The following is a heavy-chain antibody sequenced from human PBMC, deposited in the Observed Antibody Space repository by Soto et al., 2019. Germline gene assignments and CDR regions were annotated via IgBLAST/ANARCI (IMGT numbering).Heavy chain of an antibody. CDR2: ISGSGGST. D-gene: IGHD3-22*01. V-gene: IGHV3-23*01. CDR1: GFTFSSYA. J-gene: IGHJ4*02. CDR3: SKDRLYESSGYYDVFDY. Sequence: GGSLRLSCAASGFTFSSYAMSWVRQAPGKGLEWVSAISGSGGSTYYADSVKGRFTISRDNSKNTLYLQMNSLRAEDTAVYYYSKDRLYESSGYYDVFDYWGQGTLVTVSS.